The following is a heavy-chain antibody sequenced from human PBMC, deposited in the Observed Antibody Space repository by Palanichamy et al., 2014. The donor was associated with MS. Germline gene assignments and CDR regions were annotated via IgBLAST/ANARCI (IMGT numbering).Heavy chain of an antibody. CDR1: GDSISSTNYY. V-gene: IGHV4-39*01. Sequence: QLLLQESGPGLVKPSETLSLTCTVSGDSISSTNYYWGWIRQPPGKGLEWIGSVPNSGTTYYNPSLASRATISVDTSKNRFSLRLNSVTATDTAVYFCARHVPIFELVIPPFFGYWGLGTLVTVSS. CDR2: VPNSGTT. D-gene: IGHD3-3*01. J-gene: IGHJ4*01. CDR3: ARHVPIFELVIPPFFGY.